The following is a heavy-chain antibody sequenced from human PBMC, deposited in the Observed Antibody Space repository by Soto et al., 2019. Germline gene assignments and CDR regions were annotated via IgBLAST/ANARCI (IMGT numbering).Heavy chain of an antibody. V-gene: IGHV4-31*03. CDR3: ARAIYTYYDFWSGYYTRDAFDI. CDR1: GGSISSGGYY. J-gene: IGHJ3*02. Sequence: QVQLQESGPGLVKPSQTLSLTCTVSGGSISSGGYYCSWIRQHPGKGLEWIGYIYYSGSTYYNPSLKSRVTISVDTSKNHFSLKLSSVTAADTAVYSCARAIYTYYDFWSGYYTRDAFDIWGQGTMVTVSS. D-gene: IGHD3-3*01. CDR2: IYYSGST.